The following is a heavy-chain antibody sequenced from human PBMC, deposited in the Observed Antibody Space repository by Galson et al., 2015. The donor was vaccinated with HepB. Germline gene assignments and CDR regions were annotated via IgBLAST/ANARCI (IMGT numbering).Heavy chain of an antibody. CDR3: ARSPLRFLDWLPYYDYYYMDV. CDR2: MNTNTGKP. Sequence: VKVSCKASGYTFTDYVVNWVRQAPGQGLEWMGWMNTNTGKPTYAPGFAGRFVFSLDTSVTTAYLQISSLETDDTAVYYCARSPLRFLDWLPYYDYYYMDVWGKGTTVTVSS. D-gene: IGHD3-3*01. CDR1: GYTFTDYV. V-gene: IGHV7-4-1*02. J-gene: IGHJ6*03.